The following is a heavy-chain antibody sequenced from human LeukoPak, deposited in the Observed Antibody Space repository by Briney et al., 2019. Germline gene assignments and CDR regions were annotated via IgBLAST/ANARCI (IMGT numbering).Heavy chain of an antibody. V-gene: IGHV4-61*02. Sequence: SQTLPLTCTVSGGSISSGSYYWSWIRQPAGKGLEWIGRIYTSGSTNYNPSLKSRVTISVDTSKNQFSLKLSSVTAADTAVYYCASSGVYYDSSGYLDYWGQGTLVTVSS. CDR1: GGSISSGSYY. J-gene: IGHJ4*02. D-gene: IGHD3-22*01. CDR2: IYTSGST. CDR3: ASSGVYYDSSGYLDY.